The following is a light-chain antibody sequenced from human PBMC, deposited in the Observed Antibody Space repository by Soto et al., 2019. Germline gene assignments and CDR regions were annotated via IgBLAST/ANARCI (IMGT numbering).Light chain of an antibody. V-gene: IGKV3-11*01. CDR3: QQGSNSIT. Sequence: EIVLTQSPATLSLSPGERATLSCRASQSVSSYLAWYQQKPGQAPRLLIYDASNRATGIPARFSGSGSGTDFTLTISSLEPEDFAFYYCQQGSNSITFGPGTKVDIK. J-gene: IGKJ3*01. CDR1: QSVSSY. CDR2: DAS.